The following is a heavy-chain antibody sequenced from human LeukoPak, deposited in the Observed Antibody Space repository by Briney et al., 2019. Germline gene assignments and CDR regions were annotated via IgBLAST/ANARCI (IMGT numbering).Heavy chain of an antibody. V-gene: IGHV1-24*01. CDR1: GYTLTELS. J-gene: IGHJ4*02. CDR2: FDPEDGET. Sequence: GASVKVSCKVSGYTLTELSMHWVRQAPGKGLEWMGGFDPEDGETIYAQKFRGRVTMTEDTSTDTAYMELSSLRSEDTAVYYCATVESGGSWDYFDYWGQGTLVTVSS. D-gene: IGHD2-15*01. CDR3: ATVESGGSWDYFDY.